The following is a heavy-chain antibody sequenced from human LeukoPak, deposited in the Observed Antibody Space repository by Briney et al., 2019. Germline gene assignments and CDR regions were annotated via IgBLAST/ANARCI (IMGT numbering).Heavy chain of an antibody. V-gene: IGHV3-48*04. CDR1: GFIFTDYS. Sequence: HAGGSLRLSCGASGFIFTDYSMNWVRQAPGKGLEWVSYISSSSTTINYADSVKGRFTISRDNAKKLLFLQMNSLRAEDTALYFCARDQGYGSKPYYFDYWGQGTLVTVSS. J-gene: IGHJ4*02. CDR3: ARDQGYGSKPYYFDY. CDR2: ISSSSTTI. D-gene: IGHD2-15*01.